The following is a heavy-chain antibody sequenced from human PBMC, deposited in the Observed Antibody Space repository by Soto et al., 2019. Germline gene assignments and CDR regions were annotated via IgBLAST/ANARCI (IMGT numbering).Heavy chain of an antibody. CDR1: GGSISSSSYY. V-gene: IGHV4-39*01. D-gene: IGHD3-9*01. J-gene: IGHJ6*04. Sequence: SETLSLTCTVSGGSISSSSYYWGWIRQPPGKGLEWIGSIYYSGSTYYNPSLKSRVTISVDTSKNQFSLKLSSVTAADTAVYYCARRDDISGLTKDVWGKGTTVTVSS. CDR3: ARRDDISGLTKDV. CDR2: IYYSGST.